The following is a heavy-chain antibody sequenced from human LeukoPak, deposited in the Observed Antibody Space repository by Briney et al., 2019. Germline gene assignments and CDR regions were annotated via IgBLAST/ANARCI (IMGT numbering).Heavy chain of an antibody. D-gene: IGHD6-13*01. CDR1: GPSFSGYY. V-gene: IGHV4-34*01. CDR3: ARGGYSSSWYYFDY. CDR2: INHSGRT. Sequence: SHTLSPTCAVYGPSFSGYYWSSVRQPPGNWLGWLGEINHSGRTNYNPSLKSRVTISVDTSKNQFSLKLSSVTAADTAVYYCARGGYSSSWYYFDYWGQGTLVTVSS. J-gene: IGHJ4*02.